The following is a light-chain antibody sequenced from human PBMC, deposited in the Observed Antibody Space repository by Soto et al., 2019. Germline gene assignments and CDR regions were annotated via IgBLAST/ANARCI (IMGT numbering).Light chain of an antibody. CDR2: EVS. J-gene: IGLJ1*01. CDR3: CSYAGSSTLDV. Sequence: QSALTQPASVSGSPGQSITISCTGTSSDVGSYNLVSWYQQHPGKAPKLMIYEVSKRPSGVSNRFSGSKSGNTASLTISGRQAEDEADYYCCSYAGSSTLDVFGTGTKLTVL. CDR1: SSDVGSYNL. V-gene: IGLV2-23*02.